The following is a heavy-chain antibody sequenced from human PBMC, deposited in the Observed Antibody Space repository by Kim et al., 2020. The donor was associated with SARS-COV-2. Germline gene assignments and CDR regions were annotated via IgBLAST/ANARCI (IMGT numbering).Heavy chain of an antibody. D-gene: IGHD3-9*01. Sequence: GESLKISCKGSGYSFTNYWIGWVRQMPGKGLEYMGIIYPGDSDTRYSPSFQGQVTISADKSISTAYLQWSSLKASDTARYYCARLTAYPSFYYYSYAMDVWGQGTTVTVSS. V-gene: IGHV5-51*01. CDR1: GYSFTNYW. J-gene: IGHJ6*02. CDR3: ARLTAYPSFYYYSYAMDV. CDR2: IYPGDSDT.